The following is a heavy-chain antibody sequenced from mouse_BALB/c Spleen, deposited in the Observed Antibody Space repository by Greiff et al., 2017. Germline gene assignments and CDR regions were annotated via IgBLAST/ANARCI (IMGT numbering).Heavy chain of an antibody. CDR3: ARDRGDGYPWFAY. V-gene: IGHV7-3*02. J-gene: IGHJ3*01. CDR1: GFTFTDYY. D-gene: IGHD2-3*01. CDR2: IRNKANGYTT. Sequence: EVQVVESGGGLVQPGGSLRLSCATSGFTFTDYYMSWVRQPPGKALEWLGFIRNKANGYTTEYSASVKGRFTISRDNSQSILYLQMNTLRAEDSATYYCARDRGDGYPWFAYWGQGTLVTVSS.